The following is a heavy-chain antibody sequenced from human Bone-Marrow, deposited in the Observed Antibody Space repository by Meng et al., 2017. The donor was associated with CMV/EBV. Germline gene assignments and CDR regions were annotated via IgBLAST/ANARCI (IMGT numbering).Heavy chain of an antibody. J-gene: IGHJ3*02. Sequence: GESLKISCAASGFTFSSYSMNWVRQAPGKGLEWVSYISSSGSTIYYADSVKGRFTISRDNAKNSLYLQMNSLRAEDTAVYYCARAILQAHDAFDIWGQGTMVTVSS. V-gene: IGHV3-48*04. D-gene: IGHD2-15*01. CDR1: GFTFSSYS. CDR3: ARAILQAHDAFDI. CDR2: ISSSGSTI.